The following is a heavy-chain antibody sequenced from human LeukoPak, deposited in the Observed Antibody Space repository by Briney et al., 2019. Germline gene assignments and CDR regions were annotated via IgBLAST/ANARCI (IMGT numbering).Heavy chain of an antibody. CDR3: AQTTGWPGFDF. CDR1: GASTSRRY. V-gene: IGHV4-59*08. D-gene: IGHD6-19*01. J-gene: IGHJ4*02. CDR2: IYDGRDT. Sequence: SETLSLTRSASGASTSRRYWSWIRQSPGRTLEWIGHIYDGRDTKYNPSLTSRVTISVDTSRNQFSLSLTSVTAADTAIYYCAQTTGWPGFDFWGPGALVTVSS.